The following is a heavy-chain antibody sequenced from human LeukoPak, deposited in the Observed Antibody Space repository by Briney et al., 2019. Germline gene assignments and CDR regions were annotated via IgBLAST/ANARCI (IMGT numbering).Heavy chain of an antibody. D-gene: IGHD2-15*01. J-gene: IGHJ6*03. CDR1: GFTFSNYG. V-gene: IGHV3-33*06. CDR2: IWYDGSKQ. Sequence: GGSLRLSCAASGFTFSNYGMHWVRQAPGKELEWVALIWYDGSKQHYADSVKGRFTISRDNSNNTLYLQMNSLRAEDTAVYFCAKDGRSGLNYFYMDVWGKGATVTVSS. CDR3: AKDGRSGLNYFYMDV.